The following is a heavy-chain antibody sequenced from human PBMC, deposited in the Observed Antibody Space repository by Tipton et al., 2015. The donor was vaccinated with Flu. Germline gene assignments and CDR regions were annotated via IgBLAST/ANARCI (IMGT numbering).Heavy chain of an antibody. CDR2: ISGSGGST. CDR1: GFTFSSYA. D-gene: IGHD3-22*01. Sequence: SLRLSCAASGFTFSSYAMSWVRQAPGKGLEWVSAISGSGGSTYYADSVKGRFTISRDNSKNTLYLQMNSLRAEGTAVYYCAKALDDSSVYYSGVVDYWGQGTLVTVSS. V-gene: IGHV3-23*01. CDR3: AKALDDSSVYYSGVVDY. J-gene: IGHJ4*02.